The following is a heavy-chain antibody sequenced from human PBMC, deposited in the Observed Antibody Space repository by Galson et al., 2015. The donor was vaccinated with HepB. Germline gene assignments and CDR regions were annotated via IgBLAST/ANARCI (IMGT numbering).Heavy chain of an antibody. CDR2: VSGSGGDT. CDR3: ARAVAADAFDI. Sequence: LRLSCAASGFTFRSYAMSWVRQAPGKGLDWVSGVSGSGGDTYYADSVKGRFTISRDNSKNTLYLQMNSLRAEDTAVYYCARAVAADAFDIWGQGTMVTVSS. D-gene: IGHD6-25*01. J-gene: IGHJ3*02. CDR1: GFTFRSYA. V-gene: IGHV3-23*01.